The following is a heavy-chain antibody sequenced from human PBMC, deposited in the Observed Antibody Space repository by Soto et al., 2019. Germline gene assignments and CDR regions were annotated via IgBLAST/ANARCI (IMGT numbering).Heavy chain of an antibody. D-gene: IGHD2-2*03. CDR3: AGYCSSTSCYGAFDI. Sequence: SETLSLTCTVSGGSISSYYWSWIRQPPGKGLEWIGYIYYSGSTNYNPSLKSRVTISVDTSKNQFSLKLSSETAADTAVYYCAGYCSSTSCYGAFDIWGQGTMVTVSS. CDR1: GGSISSYY. CDR2: IYYSGST. J-gene: IGHJ3*02. V-gene: IGHV4-59*01.